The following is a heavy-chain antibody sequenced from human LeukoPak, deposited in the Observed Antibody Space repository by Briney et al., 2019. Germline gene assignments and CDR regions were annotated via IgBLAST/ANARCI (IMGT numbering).Heavy chain of an antibody. Sequence: GGSLRLSCAASGFTFSSYAMSWVRQAPGKGLEWVSAISGSGGSTYYADSVKGRFTISRDNSKSTLYLQMNGLRAEDTAVYYCAKYYDFWSGYYNYWGQGTLVTVSS. J-gene: IGHJ4*02. D-gene: IGHD3-3*01. V-gene: IGHV3-23*01. CDR2: ISGSGGST. CDR3: AKYYDFWSGYYNY. CDR1: GFTFSSYA.